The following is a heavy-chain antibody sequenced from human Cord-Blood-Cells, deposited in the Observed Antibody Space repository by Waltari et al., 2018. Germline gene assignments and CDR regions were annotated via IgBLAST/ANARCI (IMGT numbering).Heavy chain of an antibody. CDR3: ASVKVGAAAFDI. V-gene: IGHV1-69*01. D-gene: IGHD2-15*01. Sequence: QVQLVQSGAEVKKPGSSVKVSCKASGGTFSSYAISWVRQAPGQGLEWMGGIIPIFGTANYAQKFQGRVTITADEATSTAYMELSRLRSGATAVYYCASVKVGAAAFDIWGQGTMVTVSS. J-gene: IGHJ3*02. CDR2: IIPIFGTA. CDR1: GGTFSSYA.